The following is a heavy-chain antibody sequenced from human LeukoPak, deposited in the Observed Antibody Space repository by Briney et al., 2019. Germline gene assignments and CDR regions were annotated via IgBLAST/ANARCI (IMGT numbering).Heavy chain of an antibody. CDR2: ISWNSGSI. CDR1: GFTFSSYG. J-gene: IGHJ4*02. Sequence: GGSLRLSCAASGFTFSSYGMHWVRQAPGKGLEWVSGISWNSGSIGYADSVKGRFTISRDNAKNSLYLQMNSLRAEDTAVYYCARVIGDYYDSSGPGDYWGQGTLVTVSS. CDR3: ARVIGDYYDSSGPGDY. V-gene: IGHV3-9*01. D-gene: IGHD3-22*01.